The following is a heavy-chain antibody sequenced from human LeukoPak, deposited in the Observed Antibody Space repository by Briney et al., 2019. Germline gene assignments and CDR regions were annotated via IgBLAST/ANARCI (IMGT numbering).Heavy chain of an antibody. V-gene: IGHV1-69*01. CDR2: IIPIFGTA. CDR3: ARLHTIAAHNWFDP. J-gene: IGHJ5*02. CDR1: GGTFSSYA. D-gene: IGHD6-6*01. Sequence: SVKVSCKASGGTFSSYAISWVRQAPGQGLEWMGGIIPIFGTANYAQKFQGRVTITADESTSTAYMELSSLRSEDTAVYCCARLHTIAAHNWFDPWGQGTLVTVSS.